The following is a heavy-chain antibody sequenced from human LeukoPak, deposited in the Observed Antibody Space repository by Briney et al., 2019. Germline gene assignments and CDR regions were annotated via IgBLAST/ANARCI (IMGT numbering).Heavy chain of an antibody. V-gene: IGHV3-30-3*01. CDR2: IKENGSNK. Sequence: PGRSLRLSCAASGFTFSTHTMHWVRQAPGKGLEWVAVIKENGSNKYYADSVRGRFTISRDNSKNTLYLQMSSLTAEDTAVYFRVRQSEGLDYWGQGTLVTVSS. CDR1: GFTFSTHT. CDR3: VRQSEGLDY. J-gene: IGHJ4*02.